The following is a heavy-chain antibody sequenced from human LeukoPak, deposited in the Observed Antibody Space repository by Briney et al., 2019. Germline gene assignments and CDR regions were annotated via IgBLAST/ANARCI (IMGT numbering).Heavy chain of an antibody. CDR1: GFSLSTSGMR. J-gene: IGHJ4*02. D-gene: IGHD3-10*01. Sequence: ESGPALVKPTQTLTLTCTFSGFSLSTSGMRVSWIRQPPGKALEWLARIDWDDDKYYSTSLKTRLTISKDTSKNQVVLTVTNMDPVDTATYYCARTYYYGSGSLGASGFDYWGQGTLVTVSS. V-gene: IGHV2-70*04. CDR3: ARTYYYGSGSLGASGFDY. CDR2: IDWDDDK.